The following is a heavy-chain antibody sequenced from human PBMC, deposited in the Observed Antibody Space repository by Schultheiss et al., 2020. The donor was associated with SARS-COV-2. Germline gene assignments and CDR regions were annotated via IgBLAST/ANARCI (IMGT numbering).Heavy chain of an antibody. CDR2: ISSSSSTI. D-gene: IGHD6-6*01. Sequence: GGSLRLSCAASGFTFSSYSMNWVRQAPGKGLEWVSYISSSSSTIYYADSVKGRFTISRDNAKNSLYLQMNSLRAEDTAVYYCAHSSSFADYWGQGTLVTVSS. CDR3: AHSSSFADY. J-gene: IGHJ4*02. V-gene: IGHV3-48*04. CDR1: GFTFSSYS.